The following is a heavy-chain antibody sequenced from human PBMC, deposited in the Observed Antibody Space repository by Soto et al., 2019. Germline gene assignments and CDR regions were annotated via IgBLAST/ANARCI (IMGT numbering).Heavy chain of an antibody. V-gene: IGHV4-39*01. CDR1: GGSISSSSYY. CDR2: IYYSGST. Sequence: SETLSLTCTVSGGSISSSSYYWGWIRQPPGKGLEWIGSIYYSGSTYYNPSLKSRVTISVDTSKNQFSLKLSSVTAADTAVYYCAGGSVVATIMAVNFVVYLCQG. CDR3: AGGSVVATIMAVNFVVY. D-gene: IGHD5-12*01. J-gene: IGHJ4*02.